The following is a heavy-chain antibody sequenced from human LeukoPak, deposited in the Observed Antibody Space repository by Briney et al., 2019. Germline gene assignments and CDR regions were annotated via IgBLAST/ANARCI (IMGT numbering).Heavy chain of an antibody. V-gene: IGHV3-21*05. J-gene: IGHJ6*03. CDR2: ISETSSFM. CDR1: GFTFSSYS. Sequence: GGSLRLSCAASGFTFSSYSMNWVRQAPGKGLEWISYISETSSFMYYADSVKGRFTISRDNSKNTLYLQMNSLRAEDTAVYYCANNREGRGINYYYFYMDVWGRGTTVT. CDR3: ANNREGRGINYYYFYMDV. D-gene: IGHD3-10*01.